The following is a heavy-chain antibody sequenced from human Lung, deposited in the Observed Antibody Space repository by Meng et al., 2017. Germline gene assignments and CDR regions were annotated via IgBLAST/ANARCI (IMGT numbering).Heavy chain of an antibody. Sequence: GQVQESGPGLVKPSENLSLTCTVSGGSISSYYWSWIRQPPGKGLEWIGYIYYSGSTNYNPSLKSRVTISVDTSKNQFSLKLSSVTAADTAVYYCASFRDWGQGTLVTVSS. CDR1: GGSISSYY. CDR2: IYYSGST. V-gene: IGHV4-59*01. J-gene: IGHJ4*02. CDR3: ASFRD.